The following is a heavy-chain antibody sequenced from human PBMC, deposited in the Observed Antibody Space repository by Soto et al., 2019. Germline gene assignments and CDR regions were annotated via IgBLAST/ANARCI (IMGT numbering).Heavy chain of an antibody. D-gene: IGHD3-22*01. Sequence: EVQLLESGGGLVQPGGSLRLSCAASGFTFSNYAMSWVRQAPGKGLEWVSTVSGGGDGTYYADSVKGRFTISRDNPRNTVYPQMNRLRAENTAVYYCARKGLGSLATYCNDVYCHYASDPWGQGTIVTVSS. J-gene: IGHJ3*01. CDR2: VSGGGDGT. CDR1: GFTFSNYA. V-gene: IGHV3-23*01. CDR3: ARKGLGSLATYCNDVYCHYASDP.